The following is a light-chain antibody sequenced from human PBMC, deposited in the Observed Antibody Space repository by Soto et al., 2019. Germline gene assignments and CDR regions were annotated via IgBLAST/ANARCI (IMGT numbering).Light chain of an antibody. CDR1: QSVGTW. V-gene: IGKV1-5*01. CDR2: DAS. J-gene: IGKJ1*01. Sequence: DIQMTQSPSPLSASVGDRVTITCRSSQSVGTWVAWYQQKTGKAPSPLIYDASNLESGVPLRFSGSGSGTEFILSINSLQPDDVATYYCQRYNNYPWTFGQGTKVDIK. CDR3: QRYNNYPWT.